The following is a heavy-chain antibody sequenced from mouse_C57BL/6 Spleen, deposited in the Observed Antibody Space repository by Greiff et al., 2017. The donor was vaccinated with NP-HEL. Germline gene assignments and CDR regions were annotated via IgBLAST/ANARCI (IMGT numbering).Heavy chain of an antibody. CDR1: GYTFTSYW. J-gene: IGHJ3*01. CDR3: ASGGSPSVWFAY. V-gene: IGHV1-55*01. CDR2: IYPGSGST. Sequence: QVQLQQPGAELVKPGASVKMSCKASGYTFTSYWITWVKQRPGQGLEWIGDIYPGSGSTNYNEKFKSKATLTVDTSSSTAYMQLSSLTSEDSAVYYCASGGSPSVWFAYWGQGTLVTVSA.